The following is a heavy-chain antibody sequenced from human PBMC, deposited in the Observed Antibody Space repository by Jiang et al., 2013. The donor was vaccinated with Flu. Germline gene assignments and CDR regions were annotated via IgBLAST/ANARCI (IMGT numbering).Heavy chain of an antibody. J-gene: IGHJ4*02. CDR2: IRSEANSYAT. CDR3: TRHRYSSGYYGYDF. CDR1: GFSFSGSA. D-gene: IGHD3-22*01. Sequence: QLVESGGGLVQPGGSLKLSCAASGFSFSGSAMHWVRQASGKGLEWVGRIRSEANSYATAYAASVKGRFTISRDDSKNTAYLQMNSLETEDTAVYFCTRHRYSSGYYGYDFWGQGTPGHRLL. V-gene: IGHV3-73*02.